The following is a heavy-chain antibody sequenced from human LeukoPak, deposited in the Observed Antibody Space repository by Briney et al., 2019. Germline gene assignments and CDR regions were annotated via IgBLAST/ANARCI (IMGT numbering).Heavy chain of an antibody. J-gene: IGHJ4*02. V-gene: IGHV3-23*01. Sequence: GGSLRLSCVASGFPFNSYAMTWVRQAPGKGLEWVSGISSSGDGPYYADSVKGRFTISRDNSKNTLYLQMSSLRAEDTAVYYCAKGPAYYYDSSGYTDYWGQGTLVTVSS. D-gene: IGHD3-22*01. CDR1: GFPFNSYA. CDR2: ISSSGDGP. CDR3: AKGPAYYYDSSGYTDY.